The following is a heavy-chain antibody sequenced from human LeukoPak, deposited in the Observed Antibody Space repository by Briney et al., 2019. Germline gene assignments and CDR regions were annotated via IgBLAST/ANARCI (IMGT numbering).Heavy chain of an antibody. V-gene: IGHV3-30*01. J-gene: IGHJ4*02. Sequence: GGSLRLSCAASGFTFSSYAMRWVRQAPGKGLEWVAVISYDGSNKYYADSVKGRFTISRDNSKNTLYLQMNSLRAEDTAVYYCARTGFFGVALDYWGQGTLVTVSS. D-gene: IGHD3-3*01. CDR2: ISYDGSNK. CDR3: ARTGFFGVALDY. CDR1: GFTFSSYA.